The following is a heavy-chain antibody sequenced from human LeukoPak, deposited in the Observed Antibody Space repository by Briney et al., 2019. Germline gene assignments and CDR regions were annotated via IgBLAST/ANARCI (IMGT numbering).Heavy chain of an antibody. D-gene: IGHD4-23*01. CDR1: GGTFSSYA. CDR2: IIPILGIA. V-gene: IGHV1-69*04. CDR3: ARDPTVVPGLIDY. Sequence: GASVKVSCKASGGTFSSYAISWVRQAPGQGLEWMGRIIPILGIANYAQKFQGRVTITADKSTSTAYMELSSLRSEDTAVYYCARDPTVVPGLIDYWGQGTLVTASS. J-gene: IGHJ4*02.